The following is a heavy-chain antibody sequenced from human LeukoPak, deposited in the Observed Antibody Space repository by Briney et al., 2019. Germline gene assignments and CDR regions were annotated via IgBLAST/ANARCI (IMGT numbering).Heavy chain of an antibody. V-gene: IGHV3-23*01. J-gene: IGHJ4*02. Sequence: ETLSLTCTVSGYSISSGYYWGWIRQPPGKGLEWVSAISGSGGSTYYADSVKGRFTISRDNSKNTLYLQMNSLRAEDTAVYYCANGIFLPYFDYWGQGTLVTVSS. CDR1: GYSISSGYY. CDR2: ISGSGGST. CDR3: ANGIFLPYFDY. D-gene: IGHD2-15*01.